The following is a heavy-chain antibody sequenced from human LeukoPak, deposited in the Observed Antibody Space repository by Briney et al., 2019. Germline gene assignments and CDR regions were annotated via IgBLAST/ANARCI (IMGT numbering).Heavy chain of an antibody. CDR3: ARDEGNTGWYTFDY. J-gene: IGHJ4*02. CDR1: GDSVSGNNGA. Sequence: SQTLSLTCVISGDSVSGNNGAWNWIRQSPSRGLEWLGRTYYRSKWYNDYAVSMKGRITINPDTSKNQFSLQLNSVTPEDTAVYYCARDEGNTGWYTFDYWGQGTLVTVSS. D-gene: IGHD6-19*01. V-gene: IGHV6-1*01. CDR2: TYYRSKWYN.